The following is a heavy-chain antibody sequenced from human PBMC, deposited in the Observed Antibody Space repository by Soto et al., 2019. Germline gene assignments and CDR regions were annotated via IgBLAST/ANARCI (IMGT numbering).Heavy chain of an antibody. V-gene: IGHV4-59*01. D-gene: IGHD3-22*01. CDR1: GGSISSYY. CDR3: ARAQKYYYDSSGYRD. J-gene: IGHJ4*02. Sequence: SETLSLTCTVSGGSISSYYWSWIRQPPGKGLEWIGYIYYSGSTNYNPSLKSRVTISVDTSKNQFSLKLSSVTAADTAVYYCARAQKYYYDSSGYRDWGQGTLVTVSS. CDR2: IYYSGST.